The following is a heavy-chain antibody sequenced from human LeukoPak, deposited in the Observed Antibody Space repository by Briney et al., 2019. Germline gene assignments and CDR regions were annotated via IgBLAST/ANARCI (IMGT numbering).Heavy chain of an antibody. V-gene: IGHV3-23*01. CDR3: ARRYDYVWGSYHTFDY. Sequence: GGSLRLSCAASGFTFSSYAMSWVRQAPGKGLEWVSAISGSGGSTYYADSVKGRFTISRDNSKNTLYLQMNSLRAEDTAVYYCARRYDYVWGSYHTFDYRGQGTLVTVSS. CDR1: GFTFSSYA. D-gene: IGHD3-16*01. J-gene: IGHJ4*02. CDR2: ISGSGGST.